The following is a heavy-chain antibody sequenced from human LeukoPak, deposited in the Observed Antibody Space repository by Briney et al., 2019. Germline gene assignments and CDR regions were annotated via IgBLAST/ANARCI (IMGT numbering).Heavy chain of an antibody. D-gene: IGHD2-15*01. CDR1: GYSFTSYW. Sequence: GESLKISCKGSGYSFTSYWIAWVRQMPGRGLELMGLIYPADSETTYSPTFQGQVTISADNSISTAYLQWSSLEASDTAIYYCASRSGGSYYYYMDVWGKGTTVTVSS. J-gene: IGHJ6*03. CDR3: ASRSGGSYYYYMDV. V-gene: IGHV5-51*01. CDR2: IYPADSET.